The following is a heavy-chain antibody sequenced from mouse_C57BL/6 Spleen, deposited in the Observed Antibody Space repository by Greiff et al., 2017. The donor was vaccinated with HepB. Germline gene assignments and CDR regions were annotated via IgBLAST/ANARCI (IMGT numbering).Heavy chain of an antibody. V-gene: IGHV1-50*01. CDR3: AKSNEYFDV. J-gene: IGHJ1*03. CDR1: GYTFTSYW. CDR2: IDPSDSYT. Sequence: QVLLQQPGAELVKPGASVKLSCKASGYTFTSYWMQWVKQRPGQGLEWIGEIDPSDSYTNYNQKFKGKATLTVDTSSSTAYMQLSSLTSADSAVYYCAKSNEYFDVWGTGTTVTVSS. D-gene: IGHD2-5*01.